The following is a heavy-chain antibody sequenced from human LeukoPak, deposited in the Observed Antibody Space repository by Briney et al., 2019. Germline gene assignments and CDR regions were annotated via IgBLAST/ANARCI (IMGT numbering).Heavy chain of an antibody. CDR1: GFTVSNDY. J-gene: IGHJ5*02. D-gene: IGHD7-27*01. Sequence: RGSLRLSCAASGFTVSNDYMAWLRQAPGKGLEWVSLIYADGTTFYTDSVKGRFTMSRDNIKNTLYLQMNSLRPEDTALYYSASERAGVQNWVAFDPWGQGTLVSVSS. CDR2: IYADGTT. CDR3: ASERAGVQNWVAFDP. V-gene: IGHV3-66*02.